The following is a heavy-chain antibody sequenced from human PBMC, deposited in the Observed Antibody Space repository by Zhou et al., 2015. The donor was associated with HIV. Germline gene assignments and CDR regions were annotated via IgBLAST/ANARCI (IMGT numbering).Heavy chain of an antibody. CDR2: IIPIFGTA. Sequence: QVQLVQSGAEVTKPGASVKVSCKTSGYTFNHFAISWVRQAPGQGLEWMGGIIPIFGTANYAQKFQGRVTITADESTSTAYMELSSLRSEDTAVYYCARVRDYGDKPYIDYWGQGTLVTVSS. D-gene: IGHD4-17*01. CDR3: ARVRDYGDKPYIDY. V-gene: IGHV1-69*13. J-gene: IGHJ4*02. CDR1: GYTFNHFA.